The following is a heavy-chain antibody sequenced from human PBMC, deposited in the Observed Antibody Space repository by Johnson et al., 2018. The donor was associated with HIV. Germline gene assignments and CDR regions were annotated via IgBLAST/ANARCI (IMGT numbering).Heavy chain of an antibody. J-gene: IGHJ3*02. Sequence: VQLVESGGGLVQPGGSLRLSCAASGFTFSNAWMSWVRQAPGKGLEWVGRIKSKTDGGTTDYAAPVKGRFTISRDDSKNTLYLQMNSLKIEDTAVYYCTTDPDSSSWYREAVDIWGQGTMVTVSS. V-gene: IGHV3-15*01. CDR2: IKSKTDGGTT. CDR3: TTDPDSSSWYREAVDI. D-gene: IGHD6-13*01. CDR1: GFTFSNAW.